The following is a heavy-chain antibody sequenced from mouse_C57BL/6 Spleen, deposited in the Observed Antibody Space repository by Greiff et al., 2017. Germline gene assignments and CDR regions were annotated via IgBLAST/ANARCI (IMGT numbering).Heavy chain of an antibody. D-gene: IGHD2-3*01. CDR3: ARGGYYVDWYFDV. CDR2: INPSSGYT. Sequence: VQLQQSGAELARPGASVKMSCKASGYTFTSYTMHWVKQRPGQGLEWIGYINPSSGYTKYNQKFKDKATLTADKSSSTAYMQLSSLTSEDSAVYYCARGGYYVDWYFDVWGTGTTVTVSS. CDR1: GYTFTSYT. V-gene: IGHV1-4*01. J-gene: IGHJ1*03.